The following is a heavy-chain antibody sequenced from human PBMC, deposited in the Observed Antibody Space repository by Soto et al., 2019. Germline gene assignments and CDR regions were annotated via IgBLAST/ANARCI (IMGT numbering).Heavy chain of an antibody. Sequence: SETLSLTCTVSGGSISSYYWSWIRQPPGKGLERIGYIYYSGSTNYNPSLKSRVTISVDTSKNQFSLKLSSVTAADTAVYYCARGAAAGRWFDPWGQGTLVTVSS. CDR3: ARGAAAGRWFDP. V-gene: IGHV4-59*01. D-gene: IGHD6-13*01. CDR2: IYYSGST. J-gene: IGHJ5*02. CDR1: GGSISSYY.